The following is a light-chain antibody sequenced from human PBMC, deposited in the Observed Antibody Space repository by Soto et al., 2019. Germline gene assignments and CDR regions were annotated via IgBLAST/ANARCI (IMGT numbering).Light chain of an antibody. V-gene: IGKV3-15*01. CDR3: QQYNNWPRS. CDR1: QSIGRN. Sequence: EIVMTQSPATLSVSPGERATLSCRASQSIGRNLAWYQHKPGQAPRLLIYGAYTGTTDIPTRFSASGSGTEFILTISSLQSEDFAVYYCQQYNNWPRSFGQGTKVEV. CDR2: GAY. J-gene: IGKJ1*01.